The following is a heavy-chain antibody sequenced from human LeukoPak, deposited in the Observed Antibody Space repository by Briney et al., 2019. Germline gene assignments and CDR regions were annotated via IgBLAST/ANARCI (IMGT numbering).Heavy chain of an antibody. CDR2: IRSKANSYAT. V-gene: IGHV3-73*01. D-gene: IGHD6-13*01. J-gene: IGHJ6*03. CDR3: TRHAWHLAAAGDYYYYMDV. Sequence: GGSLRLSCAASGFTFSGSAMHWVRQASGKGLEWVGRIRSKANSYATAYAASVKGRFTISRDDSKNTAYLQMNSLKTEDTAVYYCTRHAWHLAAAGDYYYYMDVWGKGTTVTISS. CDR1: GFTFSGSA.